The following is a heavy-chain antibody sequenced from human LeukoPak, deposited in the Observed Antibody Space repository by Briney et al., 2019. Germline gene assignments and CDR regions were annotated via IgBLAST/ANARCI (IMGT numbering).Heavy chain of an antibody. CDR1: GGSISSGSYY. CDR2: IYTSGST. CDR3: ARVGWLQDGDY. J-gene: IGHJ4*02. Sequence: PSQTLSLTCTVSGGSISSGSYYWSWIRQPAGKGLEWIGRIYTSGSTNYNPSLKSRVTISVDTSKNQFSLKLSSVTAADTAVYYCARVGWLQDGDYWGQGTLVTVSS. D-gene: IGHD5-24*01. V-gene: IGHV4-61*02.